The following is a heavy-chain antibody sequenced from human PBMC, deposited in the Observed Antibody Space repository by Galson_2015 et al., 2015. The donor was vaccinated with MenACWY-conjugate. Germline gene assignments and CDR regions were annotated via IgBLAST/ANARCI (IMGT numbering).Heavy chain of an antibody. CDR2: IRSAGST. CDR3: ARDCSGGGCSYFFDY. Sequence: SLRLSCAASGFSVSSYYMSWVRQAPGKGPEWISVIRSAGSTVYADSVQGRFTISRDTSKNAVFLQMSNLGAEDTAVYYCARDCSGGGCSYFFDYWGQGTLVTVSS. D-gene: IGHD2-15*01. CDR1: GFSVSSYY. V-gene: IGHV3-53*01. J-gene: IGHJ4*02.